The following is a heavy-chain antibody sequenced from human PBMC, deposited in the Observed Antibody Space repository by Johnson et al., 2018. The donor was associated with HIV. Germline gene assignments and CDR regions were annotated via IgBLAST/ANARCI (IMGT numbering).Heavy chain of an antibody. CDR1: GFTFSDYY. CDR3: ARVTKYDFDSRVDAFDI. D-gene: IGHD3-22*01. Sequence: QVQLVESGGGLVKPGGSLRLSCAASGFTFSDYYMSWIRQAPGKGLEWVSYISESGTTIYYADSVKGRFIISRDNAKNSLYLQMNSLRAEDTAVYFCARVTKYDFDSRVDAFDIWGQGTVVTVSS. J-gene: IGHJ3*02. CDR2: ISESGTTI. V-gene: IGHV3-11*04.